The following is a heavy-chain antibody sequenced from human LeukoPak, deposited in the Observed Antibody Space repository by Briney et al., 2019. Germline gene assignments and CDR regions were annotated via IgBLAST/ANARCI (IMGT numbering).Heavy chain of an antibody. CDR2: IYWNDDK. J-gene: IGHJ1*01. V-gene: IGHV2-5*01. D-gene: IGHD6-13*01. CDR1: GFSLSTSGVG. CDR3: AHTRYSSSSYDEYFQH. Sequence: ESGPTLVEPTQTLTLTCTFSGFSLSTSGVGVGWIRQPPGKALEWLALIYWNDDKRYSPSLKSRLTITKDTSKNQVVLTMTNMDPVDTATYYCAHTRYSSSSYDEYFQHWGQGTLVTVSS.